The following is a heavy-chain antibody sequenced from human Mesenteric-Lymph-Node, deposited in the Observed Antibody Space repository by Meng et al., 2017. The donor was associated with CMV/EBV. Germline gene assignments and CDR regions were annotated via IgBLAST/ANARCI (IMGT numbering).Heavy chain of an antibody. V-gene: IGHV3-48*03. CDR3: ARFAGYYYYYAMDA. Sequence: GGSLRLSCAASGFTFSSFEINWVRQAPGKGLEWVACVSETGSSLYYADSVKGRFTISRDNTKNSVSLQMNSLRAEDTAVYYCARFAGYYYYYAMDAWGQGTTVTVSS. CDR1: GFTFSSFE. J-gene: IGHJ6*02. D-gene: IGHD6-25*01. CDR2: VSETGSSL.